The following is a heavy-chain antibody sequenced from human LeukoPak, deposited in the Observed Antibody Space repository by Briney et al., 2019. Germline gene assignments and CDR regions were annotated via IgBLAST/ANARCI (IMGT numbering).Heavy chain of an antibody. CDR1: GFTFSSYA. J-gene: IGHJ5*02. Sequence: KSGGSLRLSCAASGFTFSSYAISWVRQAPGKGLEWVSAISGSGGRTYYADSVKGRFTISRDNSKNTLYLQMNSLRAEDTAVYYCAKDKERDIVLMVYAIAVTFDPWGQGTLVTVSS. V-gene: IGHV3-23*01. D-gene: IGHD2-8*01. CDR3: AKDKERDIVLMVYAIAVTFDP. CDR2: ISGSGGRT.